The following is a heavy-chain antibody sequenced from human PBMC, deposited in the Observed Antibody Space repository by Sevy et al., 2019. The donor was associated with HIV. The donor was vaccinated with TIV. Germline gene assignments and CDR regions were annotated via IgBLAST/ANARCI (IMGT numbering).Heavy chain of an antibody. V-gene: IGHV3-23*01. J-gene: IGHJ5*02. CDR1: GFTFSTYA. CDR2: LGSGGVTT. Sequence: GGSLRLSCAASGFTFSTYAMNWVRQAPGKGLEWVSTLGSGGVTTSYADSVRGRFTISRDISKNTLFLQMNSLRADDTAVYYCTRYALTSRTWFDPWGQGTLVTVSS. D-gene: IGHD7-27*01. CDR3: TRYALTSRTWFDP.